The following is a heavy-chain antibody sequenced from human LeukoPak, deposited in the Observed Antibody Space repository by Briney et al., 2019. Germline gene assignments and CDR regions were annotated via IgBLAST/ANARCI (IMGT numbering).Heavy chain of an antibody. CDR3: ARDQSGWYLGFDI. CDR1: GFTLSVYG. V-gene: IGHV3-48*03. D-gene: IGHD6-19*01. Sequence: GGSLRLSCEASGFTLSVYGMNWVRQAPGKGLEGVSYISDGGSTIFYADSVKGRFTSSRDNAKNSLYLQMDSLRAEDTAVYYCARDQSGWYLGFDIWGQGTMVTVSS. CDR2: ISDGGSTI. J-gene: IGHJ3*02.